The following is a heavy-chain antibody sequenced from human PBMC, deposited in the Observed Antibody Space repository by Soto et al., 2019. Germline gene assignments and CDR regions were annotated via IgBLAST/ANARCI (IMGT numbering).Heavy chain of an antibody. CDR3: ARVAY. CDR2: ISWNSGNI. CDR1: GFFFEDYA. Sequence: EVQLVESGGGLVQPGRSLRLSCAASGFFFEDYAMHWVRQAPGKGLEWVSAISWNSGNIGYADSVKGRFIISRDNAQNSLFLQMNTLRPEDTAMYYCARVAYWGPGTQVTVSS. J-gene: IGHJ4*02. V-gene: IGHV3-9*01.